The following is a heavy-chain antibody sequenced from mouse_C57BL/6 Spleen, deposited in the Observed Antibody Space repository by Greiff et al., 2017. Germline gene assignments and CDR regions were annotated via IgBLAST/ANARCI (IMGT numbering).Heavy chain of an antibody. V-gene: IGHV1-55*01. J-gene: IGHJ3*01. CDR3: ARGGYDGYYLAWFAY. CDR2: LYPGSGST. Sequence: QVQLQQPGAELVKPGASVKMSCKASGYTFTSYWITWVKQRPGQGLEWIGDLYPGSGSTNYNEKFKSKATLTVDTSSSTAYMQLSSLTSEDSAVYYCARGGYDGYYLAWFAYWGQGTLVTVSA. D-gene: IGHD2-3*01. CDR1: GYTFTSYW.